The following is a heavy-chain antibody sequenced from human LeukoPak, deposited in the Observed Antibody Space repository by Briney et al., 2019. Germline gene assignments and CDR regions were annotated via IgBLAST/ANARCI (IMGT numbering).Heavy chain of an antibody. CDR3: ARSDGSGWYFYYGMDV. V-gene: IGHV4-59*01. D-gene: IGHD6-19*01. CDR1: GGSISSYY. CDR2: IYYSGST. J-gene: IGHJ6*02. Sequence: PSETLSLTCTVSGGSISSYYWSWIRQPPGKGLEWIGYIYYSGSTNYNPSLKSRVTISVDTSKNQFSLKLSSVTAADTAVYYCARSDGSGWYFYYGMDVWGQGTTVTVSS.